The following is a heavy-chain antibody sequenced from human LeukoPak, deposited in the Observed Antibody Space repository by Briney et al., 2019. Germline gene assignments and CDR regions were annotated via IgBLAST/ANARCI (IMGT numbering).Heavy chain of an antibody. Sequence: GGSLRLSCAASGFTFSTYSLNWVRQAPGKGLEWVSSIIGTSTYIYYGDSVKGRFTISRDNAKNSLYLQMNSLRAEDTGVYYCARVPGDVWGKGTTVTVSS. V-gene: IGHV3-21*01. J-gene: IGHJ6*04. CDR2: IIGTSTYI. CDR1: GFTFSTYS. CDR3: ARVPGDV.